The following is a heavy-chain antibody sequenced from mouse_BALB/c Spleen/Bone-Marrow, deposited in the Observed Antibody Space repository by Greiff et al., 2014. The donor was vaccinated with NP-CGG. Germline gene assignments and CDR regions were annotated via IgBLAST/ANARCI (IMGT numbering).Heavy chain of an antibody. V-gene: IGHV5-6*01. CDR3: TRQRNGDHDAMDY. J-gene: IGHJ4*01. D-gene: IGHD2-1*01. CDR2: ISSGGGYT. CDR1: GFTFSTYG. Sequence: EVQLVESGGDLVKPGGSLKLSCAASGFTFSTYGMSWVRQTPDKRLEWVATISSGGGYTYYQDSVKGRFTIARDNANNTLYLQRSSLKAEDTAMYYCTRQRNGDHDAMDYWGQGTSVTVSA.